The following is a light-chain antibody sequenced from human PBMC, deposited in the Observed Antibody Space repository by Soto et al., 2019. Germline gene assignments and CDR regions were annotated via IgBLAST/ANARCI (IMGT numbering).Light chain of an antibody. V-gene: IGKV3-11*01. Sequence: EIVFTQSPATLSLSPGERATLSCRASQSVSSYLAWYQQKPGQAPRLLIYDASNRATGIPARFSGSGSGTEFSLTSRSLQLEDIADNYCQERSNWPPPTFGGGTKVDMK. CDR1: QSVSSY. J-gene: IGKJ4*01. CDR3: QERSNWPPPT. CDR2: DAS.